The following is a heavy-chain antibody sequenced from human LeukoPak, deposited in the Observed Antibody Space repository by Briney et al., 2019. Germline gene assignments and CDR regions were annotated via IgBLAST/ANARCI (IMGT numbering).Heavy chain of an antibody. J-gene: IGHJ2*01. CDR2: IKSSGGST. Sequence: ASVKVSCKASGYTFTSYYMHWVRQAPGQGLEWMGIIKSSGGSTAQKFQGRVTMTRDMSTSTVYMELSSLRSEDTAVYYCAREFRGDLVAHSWYLDLWGRGTLVTVSS. CDR3: AREFRGDLVAHSWYLDL. V-gene: IGHV1-46*01. D-gene: IGHD3-10*01. CDR1: GYTFTSYY.